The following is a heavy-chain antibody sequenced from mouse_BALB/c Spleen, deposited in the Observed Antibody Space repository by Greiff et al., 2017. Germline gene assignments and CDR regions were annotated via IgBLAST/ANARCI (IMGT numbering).Heavy chain of an antibody. J-gene: IGHJ3*01. Sequence: EVKLVESGGGLVQPGGSMKLSCVASGFTFSNYWMNWVRQSPEKGLEWVAEIRLKSNNYATHYAESVKGRFTISRDDSKSSVYLQMNNLRAEDTGIYYCTTNWERGFAYWGQGTLVTVSA. CDR1: GFTFSNYW. CDR3: TTNWERGFAY. V-gene: IGHV6-6*02. D-gene: IGHD4-1*01. CDR2: IRLKSNNYAT.